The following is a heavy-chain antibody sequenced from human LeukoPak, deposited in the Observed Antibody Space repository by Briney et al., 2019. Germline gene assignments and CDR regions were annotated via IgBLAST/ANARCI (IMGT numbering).Heavy chain of an antibody. CDR3: ASPYDILTGYHALGY. J-gene: IGHJ4*02. CDR1: GGSISSGGYY. Sequence: PSETLSLTCTVSGGSISSGGYYWSWIRQHPGKGLEWIGYIYYSGSTYYNPSLKSRVTISVDTSKNQFSLKLSSVTAADTAVYYCASPYDILTGYHALGYWGQGTLVTVSS. CDR2: IYYSGST. V-gene: IGHV4-31*03. D-gene: IGHD3-9*01.